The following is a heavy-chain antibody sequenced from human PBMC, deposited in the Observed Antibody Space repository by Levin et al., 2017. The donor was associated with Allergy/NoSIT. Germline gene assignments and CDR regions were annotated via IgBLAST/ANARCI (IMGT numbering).Heavy chain of an antibody. CDR2: ISSSGSTI. Sequence: GGSLRLSCAASGFTFSDYYMSWIRQAPGKGLEWVSYISSSGSTIYYADSVKGRFTISRDNAKNSLYLQMNSLRAEDTAVYYCARDRAAPSIAVAGTWGQGTLVTVSS. CDR3: ARDRAAPSIAVAGT. D-gene: IGHD6-19*01. CDR1: GFTFSDYY. V-gene: IGHV3-11*01. J-gene: IGHJ4*02.